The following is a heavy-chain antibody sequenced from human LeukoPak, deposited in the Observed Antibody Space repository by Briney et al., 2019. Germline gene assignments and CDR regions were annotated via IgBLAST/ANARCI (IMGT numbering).Heavy chain of an antibody. V-gene: IGHV3-48*03. CDR1: GFTFSSYE. J-gene: IGHJ4*02. CDR2: ISSSGSTI. Sequence: QAGGSLRLSCAASGFTFSSYEMNWVRQAPGQGLEGVSYISSSGSTIYYADSVKGRFTISRDNSKNTLYLQMNSLRAEDTAVYYCAEDGRLLKLDYWGQGTLVTVSS. D-gene: IGHD2-15*01. CDR3: AEDGRLLKLDY.